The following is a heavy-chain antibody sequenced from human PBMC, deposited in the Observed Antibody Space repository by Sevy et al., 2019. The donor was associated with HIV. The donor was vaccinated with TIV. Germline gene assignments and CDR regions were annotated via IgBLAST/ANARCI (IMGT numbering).Heavy chain of an antibody. D-gene: IGHD2-15*01. CDR2: IYSSGGT. Sequence: SETLSLTCTVSGGSISSYYWSWIRQPPGKGLEWIGYIYSSGGTNYNPSLKSRVTRSVDTSKNQFSLRLSSVTAADTAVYYCARGLKDCRDGSCLWYLQHWGQGTLVTVSS. CDR1: GGSISSYY. CDR3: ARGLKDCRDGSCLWYLQH. J-gene: IGHJ1*01. V-gene: IGHV4-59*01.